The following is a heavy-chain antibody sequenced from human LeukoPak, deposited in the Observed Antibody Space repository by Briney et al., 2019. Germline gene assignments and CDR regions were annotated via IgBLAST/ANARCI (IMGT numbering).Heavy chain of an antibody. Sequence: LVKVSCKASRYTFTDYYMHWVRQAPGQGLEWMGWINPNSGGTNYAQKFQGRVTMTRDTSISTAYMELSRLRSDDTAVYYCARGGWSLGYCSSSSCLDWFDPWGQGTLVTVSS. CDR1: RYTFTDYY. CDR2: INPNSGGT. CDR3: ARGGWSLGYCSSSSCLDWFDP. J-gene: IGHJ5*02. D-gene: IGHD2-2*01. V-gene: IGHV1-2*02.